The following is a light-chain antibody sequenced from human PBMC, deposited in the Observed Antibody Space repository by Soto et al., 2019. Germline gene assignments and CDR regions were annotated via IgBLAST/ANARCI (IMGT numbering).Light chain of an antibody. Sequence: EIVMTQSPANLSVSPGERATLSCRASQSVSSNLAWYQQKPGQGPRLLIYGASTRATSIPARFSGSGSCTEFTLTINSLQSEDFSVYYCQQYNKWPPYTFGQGTKLEIK. CDR1: QSVSSN. CDR3: QQYNKWPPYT. V-gene: IGKV3-15*01. CDR2: GAS. J-gene: IGKJ2*01.